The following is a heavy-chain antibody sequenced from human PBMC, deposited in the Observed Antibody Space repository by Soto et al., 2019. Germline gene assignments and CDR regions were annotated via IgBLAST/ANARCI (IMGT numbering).Heavy chain of an antibody. J-gene: IGHJ4*02. CDR1: GFTVSSANY. CDR3: HGYGY. CDR2: IYSAGTT. D-gene: IGHD5-12*01. Sequence: PGGSLRLSCVVSGFTVSSANYMSWVRQAPGKGLEWVPVIYSAGTTYYADSVKGRFTISRDNSKNTLYLQMNSLRAEDTAVYYCHGYGYWGQGTLVTVSS. V-gene: IGHV3-53*01.